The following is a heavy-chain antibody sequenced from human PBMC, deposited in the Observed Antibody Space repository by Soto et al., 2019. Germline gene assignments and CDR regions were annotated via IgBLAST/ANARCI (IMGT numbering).Heavy chain of an antibody. Sequence: GGSLRLSCAASGFIFKIYWMHWVRQSPGKGLVWISRIYNDGTYSDYADSVRGRFTISRDNVNDTLYLQTNNLRAEDSGLYYCTRGPRPISTGTGAYWGQGTQVTVSS. V-gene: IGHV3-74*01. D-gene: IGHD3-10*01. CDR3: TRGPRPISTGTGAY. J-gene: IGHJ4*02. CDR1: GFIFKIYW. CDR2: IYNDGTYS.